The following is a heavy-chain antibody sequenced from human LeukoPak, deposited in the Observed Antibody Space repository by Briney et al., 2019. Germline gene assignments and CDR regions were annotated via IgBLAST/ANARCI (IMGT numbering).Heavy chain of an antibody. D-gene: IGHD3-10*02. CDR1: GGSISSYY. V-gene: IGHV4-4*09. Sequence: SETLSLTCTVSGGSISSYYWSWIRQPPGKGLEWIGYIYTSGSTNYNPSLKSRVTISVDTSKNQFSLKLSSVTAADTAVYYCASTMIGHFDYWGQGTLVTVSS. CDR2: IYTSGST. J-gene: IGHJ4*02. CDR3: ASTMIGHFDY.